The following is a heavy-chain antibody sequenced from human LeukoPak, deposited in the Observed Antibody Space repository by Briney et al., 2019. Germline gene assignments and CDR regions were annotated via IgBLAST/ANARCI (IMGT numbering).Heavy chain of an antibody. Sequence: ASVKVSCKASGYTFTSYDINWVRQATGQGFEWMGWMNPNSGNTGYAQKFQGRVTMTRNTSISTAYMELSSLRSEDTAVYYCARGNHFFGVVIYYGMDVWGQGTTVTVSS. CDR1: GYTFTSYD. CDR3: ARGNHFFGVVIYYGMDV. V-gene: IGHV1-8*01. CDR2: MNPNSGNT. J-gene: IGHJ6*02. D-gene: IGHD3-3*01.